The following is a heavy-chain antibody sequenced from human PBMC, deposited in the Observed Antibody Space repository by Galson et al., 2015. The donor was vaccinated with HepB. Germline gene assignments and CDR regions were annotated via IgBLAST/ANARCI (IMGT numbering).Heavy chain of an antibody. V-gene: IGHV3-33*01. CDR3: AREPSYYDFWSGAGGYYYYMDV. D-gene: IGHD3-3*01. CDR1: GFTFSSYG. Sequence: SLRLSCAASGFTFSSYGMHWVRQAPGKGLEWVAVIWYDGSNKYYADSVKGRFTISKDNSKNTLYLQMNSLRAEDTAVYYCAREPSYYDFWSGAGGYYYYMDVWGKGTTVTVSS. J-gene: IGHJ6*03. CDR2: IWYDGSNK.